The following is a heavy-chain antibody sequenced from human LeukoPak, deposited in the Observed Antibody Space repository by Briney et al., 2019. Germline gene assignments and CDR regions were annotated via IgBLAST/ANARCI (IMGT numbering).Heavy chain of an antibody. Sequence: GGSLRLSCVASGFAFNIYSMNWVRQAPGKGLEWVSVIYSGGSTYYADSVKGRFTISRDNSKNTLYLQMNSLRAEDTAVYYCARTVRDAFDIWGQGTMVTVSS. CDR1: GFAFNIYS. V-gene: IGHV3-53*01. CDR3: ARTVRDAFDI. CDR2: IYSGGST. J-gene: IGHJ3*02.